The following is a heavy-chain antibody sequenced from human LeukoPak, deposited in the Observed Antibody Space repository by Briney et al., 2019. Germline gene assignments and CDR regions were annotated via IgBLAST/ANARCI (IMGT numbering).Heavy chain of an antibody. CDR1: GFTFTDYY. Sequence: GGSLRLSCAASGFTFTDYYMSWIRQAPGKGLEWVANVKQDGNEKHYVDSVKGRFTIFRDNAKNSLYFQMNSLSSEDTAVYYCTRERDTGKYWGDLQHWGQGTLVTVSS. J-gene: IGHJ1*01. V-gene: IGHV3-7*01. CDR2: VKQDGNEK. CDR3: TRERDTGKYWGDLQH. D-gene: IGHD2-8*02.